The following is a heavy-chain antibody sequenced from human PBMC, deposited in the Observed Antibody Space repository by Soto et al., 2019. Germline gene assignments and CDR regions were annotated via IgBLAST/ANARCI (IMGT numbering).Heavy chain of an antibody. V-gene: IGHV3-33*01. CDR1: GFTFSDYD. D-gene: IGHD6-19*01. CDR2: LWRDGSKV. CDR3: ARDGTGWTGGDH. J-gene: IGHJ4*02. Sequence: GGSLTLSCAASGFTFSDYDMHWVRQATGKRLEWVAVLWRDGSKVYYADSVKGRFTISRDNSKNTLYLEMNSLRVEDTAVYYCARDGTGWTGGDHWGQGTLVTVSS.